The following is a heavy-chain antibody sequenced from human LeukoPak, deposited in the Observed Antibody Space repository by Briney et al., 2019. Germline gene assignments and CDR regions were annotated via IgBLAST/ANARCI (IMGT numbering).Heavy chain of an antibody. CDR1: GSTLRGDW. J-gene: IGHJ6*03. Sequence: GGSLRLSCAASGSTLRGDWMSSVREAPGEGLEWVAHVKQDGSEKYYVDSVKGGFTISRDNAKNSLYLQMNSLRAEDTAVYFCARGFGDPLDYYYYMDVWGKGTTVTISS. V-gene: IGHV3-7*01. CDR2: VKQDGSEK. CDR3: ARGFGDPLDYYYYMDV. D-gene: IGHD3-10*01.